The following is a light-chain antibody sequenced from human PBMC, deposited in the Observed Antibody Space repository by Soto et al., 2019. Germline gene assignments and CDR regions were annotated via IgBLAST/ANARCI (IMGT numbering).Light chain of an antibody. V-gene: IGLV2-14*01. J-gene: IGLJ1*01. CDR2: EVS. CDR3: SSYTSSSTLV. Sequence: QSVLTQPASVSGSPGQSITISCTGTSSDVGGYNYVSWYQQHPGKAPKLMIYEVSNRPSGVSHRFSGSKSGNTASLTISCLQAEDDAAYYCSSYTSSSTLVFGTGTKVTVL. CDR1: SSDVGGYNY.